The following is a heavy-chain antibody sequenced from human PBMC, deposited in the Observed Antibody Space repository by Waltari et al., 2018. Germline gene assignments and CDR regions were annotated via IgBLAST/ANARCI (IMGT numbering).Heavy chain of an antibody. CDR3: ARTYDYDSRDFDY. J-gene: IGHJ4*02. CDR2: TNAYNGLA. V-gene: IGHV1-18*04. D-gene: IGHD3-22*01. CDR1: GYTFANYG. Sequence: QFQLVQSGGEVKTPGASVKVSCKASGYTFANYGISWVRQAPGQGLPGLGGGRQARVQGREWLGRTNAYNGLAKYAQTVQDRGPMTTGASASTADMELRSLGSDDTAMYYCARTYDYDSRDFDYWGQGPLVTVSS.